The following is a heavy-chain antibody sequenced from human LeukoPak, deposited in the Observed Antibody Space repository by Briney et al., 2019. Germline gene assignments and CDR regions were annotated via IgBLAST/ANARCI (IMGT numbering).Heavy chain of an antibody. V-gene: IGHV3-48*03. CDR1: GFSFSNYE. CDR2: VSSSGTTT. Sequence: GGSLRLSCVASGFSFSNYEVNWVRQAPGKGLEWVAYVSSSGTTTYYADSVKGRFTISRDNAKNSLYLQMKSLGAEATAIYYCARDMLGYFDYWGQGTLVTVSS. J-gene: IGHJ4*02. D-gene: IGHD3-10*02. CDR3: ARDMLGYFDY.